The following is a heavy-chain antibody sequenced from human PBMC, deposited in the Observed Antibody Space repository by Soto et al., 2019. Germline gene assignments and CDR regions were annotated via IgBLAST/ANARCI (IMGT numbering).Heavy chain of an antibody. V-gene: IGHV1-46*03. CDR2: INPSGGST. J-gene: IGHJ4*02. Sequence: GALVKVSCKASGYTFTSYYMHWVRQAPGQGLEWMGIINPSGGSTSYAQKFQGRVTMTRDTSTSTVYMELSSLRSEDTAVYYCARDGDIYCSGGSCYGPTPPPFDYWGQGTLVTVSS. CDR3: ARDGDIYCSGGSCYGPTPPPFDY. D-gene: IGHD2-15*01. CDR1: GYTFTSYY.